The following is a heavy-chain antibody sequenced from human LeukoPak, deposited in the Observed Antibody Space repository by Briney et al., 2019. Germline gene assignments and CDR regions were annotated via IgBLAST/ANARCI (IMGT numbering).Heavy chain of an antibody. Sequence: SETLSLTCTVSGGSLSSYYWSWIRQPPGKGLEWIGYIYYSGSTNYNPSLKSRVTISVDTSKNQFSLKLSSVTAADTAVYYCARGKSYYGDYLISQTGYYYGMDVWGQGTTVTVSS. CDR2: IYYSGST. D-gene: IGHD4-17*01. J-gene: IGHJ6*02. V-gene: IGHV4-59*01. CDR1: GGSLSSYY. CDR3: ARGKSYYGDYLISQTGYYYGMDV.